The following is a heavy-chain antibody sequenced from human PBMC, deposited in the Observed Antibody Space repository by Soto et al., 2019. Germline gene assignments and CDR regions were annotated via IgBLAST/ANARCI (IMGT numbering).Heavy chain of an antibody. CDR1: GFTFSSYA. CDR2: ISYDGSNK. D-gene: IGHD3-22*01. CDR3: ASRGNPKYYYDSSGYYSPDY. J-gene: IGHJ4*02. V-gene: IGHV3-30-3*01. Sequence: GGSLRLSCAASGFTFSSYAMHWVRQAPGKGLEWVAVISYDGSNKYYADSVKGRFTISRDNSKNTLYLQMNSLRAEDTAVYYCASRGNPKYYYDSSGYYSPDYWGQGTLVTVSS.